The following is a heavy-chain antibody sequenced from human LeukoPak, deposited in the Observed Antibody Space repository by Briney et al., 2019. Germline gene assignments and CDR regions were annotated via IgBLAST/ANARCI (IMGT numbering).Heavy chain of an antibody. V-gene: IGHV3-30-3*01. D-gene: IGHD3-22*01. Sequence: GRSLRLSCAASGFTFSSYAMHWVCQAPGKGLEWVAVISYDGSNKYYADSVKGRFTISRDNSKNTLYLQMNSLRAEDTAVYYCARGGDSSGYFHESFAFDIWGQGTMVTVSS. CDR2: ISYDGSNK. CDR1: GFTFSSYA. J-gene: IGHJ3*02. CDR3: ARGGDSSGYFHESFAFDI.